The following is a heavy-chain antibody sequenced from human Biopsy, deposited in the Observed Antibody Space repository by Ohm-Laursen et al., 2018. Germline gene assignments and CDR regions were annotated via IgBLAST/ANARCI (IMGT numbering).Heavy chain of an antibody. D-gene: IGHD3-3*01. V-gene: IGHV1-18*01. CDR3: ARDRWPHVTLLGLVVFDF. CDR1: GYTFTNYG. CDR2: IGPYNGDT. Sequence: SVKVSCKASGYTFTNYGISWVRQAPGQGLKWMGWIGPYNGDTDYAQKLQGRVTMTTDTSTSTAYMDLRSLRSDDTAVYYCARDRWPHVTLLGLVVFDFWGQGTLVIVSS. J-gene: IGHJ4*02.